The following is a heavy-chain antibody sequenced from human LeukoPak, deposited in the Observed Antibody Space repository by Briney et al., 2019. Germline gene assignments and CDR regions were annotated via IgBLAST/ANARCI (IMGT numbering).Heavy chain of an antibody. CDR2: IYTSGST. J-gene: IGHJ6*03. V-gene: IGHV4-4*09. CDR1: GGSISSYY. Sequence: PSETLSLTCNVSGGSISSYYWSWIRQPPGKGLEWIGYIYTSGSTNYNPSLKSRVTISVDTPTNPLALQLLTVPDADTAAYYCARGGRGSGYYRNYYYYYMDVWGKGTTVTVSS. D-gene: IGHD3-3*01. CDR3: ARGGRGSGYYRNYYYYYMDV.